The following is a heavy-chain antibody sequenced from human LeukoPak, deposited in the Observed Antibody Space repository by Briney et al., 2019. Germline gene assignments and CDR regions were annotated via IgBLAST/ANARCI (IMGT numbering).Heavy chain of an antibody. D-gene: IGHD3-9*01. CDR1: GFTFSNYA. V-gene: IGHV3-23*01. CDR3: AKWGDYDVLTGYYVPDY. J-gene: IGHJ4*02. CDR2: ILGSGGST. Sequence: GASLRLSCAASGFTFSNYAMSWGRQAPGKGLEWGSAILGSGGSTYYADSVKGRFTVSRDNSKSTLYLQMNSLRAEDTALYYCAKWGDYDVLTGYYVPDYWGQGTLVTVSS.